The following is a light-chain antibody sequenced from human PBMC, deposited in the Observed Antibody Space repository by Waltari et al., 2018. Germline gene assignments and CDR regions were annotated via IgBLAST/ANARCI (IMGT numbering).Light chain of an antibody. V-gene: IGKV3-15*01. J-gene: IGKJ5*01. Sequence: EIVMTQSPATLSVSPGERATLSGRANQSINSNLAWYQHKPGQAPRLLISGASSRATDLPARFSGSGSGKEFTLTIINMQSEDFAVYYCQQYNNWPPITFGQGTRLDIK. CDR1: QSINSN. CDR2: GAS. CDR3: QQYNNWPPIT.